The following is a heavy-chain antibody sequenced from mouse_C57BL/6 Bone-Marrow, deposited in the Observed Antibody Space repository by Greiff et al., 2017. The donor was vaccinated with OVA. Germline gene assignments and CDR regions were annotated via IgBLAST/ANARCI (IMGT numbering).Heavy chain of an antibody. Sequence: EVKLVESGEGLVKPGGSLKLSCAASGFTFSSYAMSWVRQTPEKRLEWVAYLSSGGDYIYYADTVKGRFTISRDNARNTLYLQMSSLKSEDTAMYYCTRPYYYGSSWYFDVWGTGTTVTVSS. J-gene: IGHJ1*03. CDR3: TRPYYYGSSWYFDV. V-gene: IGHV5-9-1*02. CDR2: LSSGGDYI. CDR1: GFTFSSYA. D-gene: IGHD1-1*01.